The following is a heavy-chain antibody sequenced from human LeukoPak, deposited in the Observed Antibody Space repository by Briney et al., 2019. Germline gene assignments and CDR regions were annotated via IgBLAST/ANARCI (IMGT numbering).Heavy chain of an antibody. CDR1: GFTFSSYG. CDR2: ISYDGSNK. Sequence: GRSLRLSCAASGFTFSSYGMHWVRQAPDKGXXXXAVISYDGSNKYYADSVKGRFTISRDNSKNTLYLQMNSLRAEDTAVYYCANDYGDHRTPYYWGQGTLVTVSS. V-gene: IGHV3-30*18. D-gene: IGHD4-17*01. J-gene: IGHJ4*02. CDR3: ANDYGDHRTPYY.